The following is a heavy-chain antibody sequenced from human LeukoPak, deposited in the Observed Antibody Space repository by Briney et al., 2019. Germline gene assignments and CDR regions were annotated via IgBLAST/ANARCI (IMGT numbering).Heavy chain of an antibody. V-gene: IGHV1-2*02. Sequence: ASVKVSCKASGYIFTDYYMHWVRQAPGQGLEWMGWINPNSGGTYYAQKFQGRITMTSDTSISSAYMELSRLRSDDRAVYYCARDLYGGTSATFDYWGQGTLVTVSS. CDR1: GYIFTDYY. CDR3: ARDLYGGTSATFDY. D-gene: IGHD4-23*01. CDR2: INPNSGGT. J-gene: IGHJ4*02.